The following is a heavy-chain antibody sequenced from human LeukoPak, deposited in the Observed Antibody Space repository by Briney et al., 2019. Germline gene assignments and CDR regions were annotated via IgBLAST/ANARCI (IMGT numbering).Heavy chain of an antibody. CDR3: TREYISGPRQTDAFDI. CDR1: GLTFSSKW. V-gene: IGHV3-74*01. J-gene: IGHJ3*02. CDR2: ISGDEIWT. D-gene: IGHD3-22*01. Sequence: GGSLRLSCAASGLTFSSKWMHWVRQDPGKGLVWVSRISGDEIWTSYADSVKGRFTISRDNAKDTLYLQMNGLRTEDTAVYYCTREYISGPRQTDAFDIWGRGTMVTVSS.